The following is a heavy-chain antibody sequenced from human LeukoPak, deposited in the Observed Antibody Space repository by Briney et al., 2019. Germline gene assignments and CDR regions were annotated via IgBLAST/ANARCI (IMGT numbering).Heavy chain of an antibody. Sequence: SETLSLTCTVSGGSISSYYWSWIRQPPGKGLEWIGYIYYSGSTNYNPSLKSRVTISVDTSKNQFSLKLSSVTAADTAVYYCARDGDGYNDAFDIWGQGTVVTVSS. CDR3: ARDGDGYNDAFDI. CDR2: IYYSGST. CDR1: GGSISSYY. J-gene: IGHJ3*02. D-gene: IGHD5-24*01. V-gene: IGHV4-59*01.